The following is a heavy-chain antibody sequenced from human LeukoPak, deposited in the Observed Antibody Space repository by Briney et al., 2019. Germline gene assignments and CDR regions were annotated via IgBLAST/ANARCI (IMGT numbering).Heavy chain of an antibody. CDR2: ISSSSSYI. CDR3: TWSFDWLLSY. D-gene: IGHD3-9*01. Sequence: GGSLRLSCAASGFTLSSYSMNWVRQAPGKGLEWVSSISSSSSYIYYADSVKGRFTISRDNAKNSLYLQMNSLRAEDTAVYYCTWSFDWLLSYWGQGTLVTVSS. V-gene: IGHV3-21*01. CDR1: GFTLSSYS. J-gene: IGHJ4*02.